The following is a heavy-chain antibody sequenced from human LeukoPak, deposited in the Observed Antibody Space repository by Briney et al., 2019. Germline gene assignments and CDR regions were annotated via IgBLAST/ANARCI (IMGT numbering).Heavy chain of an antibody. V-gene: IGHV3-30-3*01. D-gene: IGHD2-15*01. J-gene: IGHJ4*02. CDR2: ISYDGSNK. Sequence: GGSLRLSCAASGFTFSSYAMHWVRQAPGKGLEWVAVISYDGSNKYYADSVKGRFTISRDNAKNSLYLQMNSLRAEDTAVYYCARVYCSGGSCYPHADWGQGTLVTVSS. CDR1: GFTFSSYA. CDR3: ARVYCSGGSCYPHAD.